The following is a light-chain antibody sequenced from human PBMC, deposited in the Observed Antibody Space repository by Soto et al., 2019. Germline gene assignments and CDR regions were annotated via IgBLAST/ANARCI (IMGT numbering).Light chain of an antibody. CDR2: GVS. V-gene: IGKV3-15*01. Sequence: EIVMTPSPGTLSVSPGERATISCRASQSVSVNLAWYQQKPGQAPRLLIYGVSTRATGIPARFSGSESGTEFTLTISSLHSEHFAVYYCHQYKDWPFAFGRGAKVDI. CDR3: HQYKDWPFA. CDR1: QSVSVN. J-gene: IGKJ3*01.